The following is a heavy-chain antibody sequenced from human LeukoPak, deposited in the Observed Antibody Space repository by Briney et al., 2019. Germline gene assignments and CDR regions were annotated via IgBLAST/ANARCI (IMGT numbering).Heavy chain of an antibody. CDR3: ASSVYSGYDLDY. D-gene: IGHD5-12*01. CDR1: GYTFTGYY. Sequence: ASVKVSCKASGYTFTGYYMHWVRQAPGQGLEWMGWISAYNGNTNYAQKLQGRVTMTTDTSTSTAYMELRSLRSDDTAVYYCASSVYSGYDLDYWGQGTLVTVSS. V-gene: IGHV1-18*04. CDR2: ISAYNGNT. J-gene: IGHJ4*02.